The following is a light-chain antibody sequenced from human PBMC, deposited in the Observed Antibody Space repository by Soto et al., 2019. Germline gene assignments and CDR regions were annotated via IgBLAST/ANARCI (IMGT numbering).Light chain of an antibody. J-gene: IGLJ1*01. CDR2: EVS. CDR3: CSYVGSSTYYV. V-gene: IGLV2-23*02. CDR1: SSDVGSYNL. Sequence: QSALTHPASVSGSPGQSITISCTGTSSDVGSYNLVSWYQQHPGKAPKLMIYEVSKRPSGVSNRFSGSKSGNTASLTISGLQAEDEADYYCCSYVGSSTYYVFGTGTKVTVL.